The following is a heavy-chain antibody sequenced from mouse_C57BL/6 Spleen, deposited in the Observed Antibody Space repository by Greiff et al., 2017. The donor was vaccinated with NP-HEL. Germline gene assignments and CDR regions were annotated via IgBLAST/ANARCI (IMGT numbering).Heavy chain of an antibody. V-gene: IGHV1-18*01. D-gene: IGHD2-5*01. Sequence: EVQVVESGPELVKPGASVKIPCKASGYTFTDYNMDWVKQSHGKSLEWIGDINPNNGGTIYNQKFKGKATLTVDKSSSTAYMELRSLTSEDTAVYYCASTPAYYSNYEFAYWGQGTLVTVSA. CDR1: GYTFTDYN. CDR2: INPNNGGT. CDR3: ASTPAYYSNYEFAY. J-gene: IGHJ3*01.